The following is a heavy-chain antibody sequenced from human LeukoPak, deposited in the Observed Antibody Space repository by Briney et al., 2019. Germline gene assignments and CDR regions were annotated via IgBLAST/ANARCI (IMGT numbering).Heavy chain of an antibody. CDR1: GFTLSTYW. D-gene: IGHD1-26*01. V-gene: IGHV3-74*01. J-gene: IGHJ4*02. CDR2: INSDGSST. Sequence: QSGGSLRLSSAASGFTLSTYWMHWVRQVPGEGLVWVSRINSDGSSTFYADSVKGRFTISRDNAKNTLYLQMNGLRAEDTAVYYCAKDRYTGSYSYYFDYWGQGTLVTVSS. CDR3: AKDRYTGSYSYYFDY.